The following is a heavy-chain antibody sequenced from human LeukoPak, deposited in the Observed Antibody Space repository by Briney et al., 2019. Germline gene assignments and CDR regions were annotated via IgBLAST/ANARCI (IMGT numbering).Heavy chain of an antibody. CDR3: ARIAERQLAYYFDY. CDR2: ISAYNCDT. CDR1: GFTFTNYG. Sequence: GASVTVSCKASGFTFTNYGFTWVRPAPGQGLEWMGWISAYNCDTNYAQKLQGRVTMTTDTSTGTAYMELRSLRSDDTAVYYCARIAERQLAYYFDYWGQGTLVTVSS. V-gene: IGHV1-18*01. J-gene: IGHJ4*02. D-gene: IGHD6-13*01.